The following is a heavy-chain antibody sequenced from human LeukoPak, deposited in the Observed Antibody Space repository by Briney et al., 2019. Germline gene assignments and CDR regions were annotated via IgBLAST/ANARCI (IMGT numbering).Heavy chain of an antibody. D-gene: IGHD6-13*01. CDR3: ARGTHGSSSWYVLGNYYYYYGMDV. J-gene: IGHJ6*02. V-gene: IGHV1-69*13. CDR1: GGTFSSYA. Sequence: ASVKVSCKASGGTFSSYAISWVRQAPGQGLEWMGGIIPIFGTANYAQKFQGRVTITADESTSTAYMELSSLRSEDTAVYYRARGTHGSSSWYVLGNYYYYYGMDVWGQGTTVTVSS. CDR2: IIPIFGTA.